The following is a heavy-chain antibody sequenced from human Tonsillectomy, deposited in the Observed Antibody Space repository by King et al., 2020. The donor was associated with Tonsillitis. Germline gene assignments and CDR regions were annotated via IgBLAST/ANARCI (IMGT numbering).Heavy chain of an antibody. J-gene: IGHJ4*02. CDR1: GFTFSSYD. V-gene: IGHV3-30*18. Sequence: VQLVQSGGGVVQPGRSLRLSCAASGFTFSSYDMHWVRQAPGKGLEWVAVISNDGSNKYYVDSVKGRFTISRDNSKNTLYLQMNSLRAEDTAVYYCAKDGLGEYSFEYWGQGTLVTVSS. CDR3: AKDGLGEYSFEY. CDR2: ISNDGSNK. D-gene: IGHD3-16*01.